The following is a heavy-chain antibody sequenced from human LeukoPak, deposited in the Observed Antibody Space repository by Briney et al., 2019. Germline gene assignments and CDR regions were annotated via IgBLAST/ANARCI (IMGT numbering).Heavy chain of an antibody. CDR3: ARFPRTVTPFRAFYYMDV. D-gene: IGHD4-17*01. Sequence: ASVKVSCKASGYTFTSYYMHWVRQAPGQGLEWMGIINPSGGSTSYAQKFQGRVTMTRDTSTSTVYMELSSLRSEDTAVYYCARFPRTVTPFRAFYYMDVWGKGTTVTVSS. CDR2: INPSGGST. V-gene: IGHV1-46*01. CDR1: GYTFTSYY. J-gene: IGHJ6*03.